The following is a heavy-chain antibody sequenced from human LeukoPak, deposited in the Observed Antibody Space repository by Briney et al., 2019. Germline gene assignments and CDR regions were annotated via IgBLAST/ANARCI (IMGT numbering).Heavy chain of an antibody. D-gene: IGHD3-3*01. Sequence: GASVKVSCKASGGTFSSYAISWVRQAPGQGLEWMGGIIPIFGTANYAQKFQGRVTITADESTSTAYMELSSLRSEDTAVYYCARNFGVVIGDAFDIWGQGTMVTVSS. V-gene: IGHV1-69*13. CDR2: IIPIFGTA. J-gene: IGHJ3*02. CDR1: GGTFSSYA. CDR3: ARNFGVVIGDAFDI.